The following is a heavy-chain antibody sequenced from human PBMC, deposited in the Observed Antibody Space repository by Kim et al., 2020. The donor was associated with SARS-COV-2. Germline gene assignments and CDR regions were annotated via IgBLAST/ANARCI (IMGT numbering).Heavy chain of an antibody. CDR3: ATGMDYGGNIESAFDY. D-gene: IGHD4-17*01. J-gene: IGHJ4*02. Sequence: GGSLRLSCAASGFTFSNYAMSWVRQAPGKGLEWVSVISGSGGSTYYADSVKGRFTISRDNSKNTLYLQINSLRAEDTAVYYCATGMDYGGNIESAFDYWGQGTLVTVSS. CDR1: GFTFSNYA. CDR2: ISGSGGST. V-gene: IGHV3-23*01.